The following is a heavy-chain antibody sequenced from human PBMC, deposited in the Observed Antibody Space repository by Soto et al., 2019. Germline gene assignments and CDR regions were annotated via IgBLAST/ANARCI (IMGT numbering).Heavy chain of an antibody. CDR1: GFTVSSNY. Sequence: EVQLVESGGGLVQPGGSLRLSCAASGFTVSSNYMSWVRQAPGKGLEWVSVIYSGGSAYYADSVKGRFTISRDNSKNTLYLQMHSLRAEDTAVYYCARHGYSYGGGYFDYWGQGPLVTVSS. CDR2: IYSGGSA. D-gene: IGHD5-18*01. V-gene: IGHV3-66*04. CDR3: ARHGYSYGGGYFDY. J-gene: IGHJ4*02.